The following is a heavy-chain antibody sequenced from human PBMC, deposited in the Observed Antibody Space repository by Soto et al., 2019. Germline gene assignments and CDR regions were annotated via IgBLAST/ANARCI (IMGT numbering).Heavy chain of an antibody. D-gene: IGHD6-13*01. CDR3: ARDSRQLTQGWFDP. Sequence: QVQLQESGPGLVKPSQTLSLTCTVSGGSISSGGYYWSWIRQHPGKGLEWIGNLYYSGSTYYNPSLKSRVTISVDTSKNQFSLKLSSVTAADTAVYYCARDSRQLTQGWFDPWGQGTLVTVSS. CDR2: LYYSGST. CDR1: GGSISSGGYY. V-gene: IGHV4-31*03. J-gene: IGHJ5*02.